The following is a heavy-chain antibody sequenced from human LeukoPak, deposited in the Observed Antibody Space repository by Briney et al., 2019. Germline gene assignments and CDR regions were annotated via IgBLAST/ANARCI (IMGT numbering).Heavy chain of an antibody. V-gene: IGHV1-2*06. J-gene: IGHJ4*02. CDR2: INADSGGP. CDR1: GYTFSGYF. Sequence: GASVKVFCKASGYTFSGYFIHWARQAAGQRLEWMGRINADSGGPEYPPNFQGRVTMTRDTSTRTASMELSRLTSDDTAVYYCARDLSSTPNWELDYWGQGTLVTVSS. CDR3: ARDLSSTPNWELDY. D-gene: IGHD1-26*01.